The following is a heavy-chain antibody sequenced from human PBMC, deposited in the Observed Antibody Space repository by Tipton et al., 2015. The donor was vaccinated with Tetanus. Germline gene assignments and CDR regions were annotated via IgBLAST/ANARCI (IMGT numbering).Heavy chain of an antibody. CDR2: IYYTGNT. J-gene: IGHJ5*02. D-gene: IGHD2-8*01. CDR3: ASRLIQNWFDP. CDR1: GGSIRSGGYY. V-gene: IGHV4-31*03. Sequence: TLSLTCTVSGGSIRSGGYYWTWIRQHPERGLEWIGYIYYTGNTYYNPSLKSRVTISVDSSKNQFSLKLTSLTAADTAVYYCASRLIQNWFDPWGQGTLVTFSS.